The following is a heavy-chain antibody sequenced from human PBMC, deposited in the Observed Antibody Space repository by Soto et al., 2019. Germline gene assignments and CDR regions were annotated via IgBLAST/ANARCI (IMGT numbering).Heavy chain of an antibody. CDR1: GGSISSYY. CDR3: ARDMGGGCTNGVCYYYYYMDV. Sequence: SETLSLTCTVSGGSISSYYWSWIRQPPGKGLEWIGYIYYSGSTNYNPSLKSRVTISVVTSKNQFSLKLSSVTAADTAVYYCARDMGGGCTNGVCYYYYYMDVWGKGTTVTVSS. CDR2: IYYSGST. V-gene: IGHV4-59*01. D-gene: IGHD2-8*01. J-gene: IGHJ6*03.